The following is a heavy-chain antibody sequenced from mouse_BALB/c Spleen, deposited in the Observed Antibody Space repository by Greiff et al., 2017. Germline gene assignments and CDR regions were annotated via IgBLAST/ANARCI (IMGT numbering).Heavy chain of an antibody. Sequence: VQRVESGPDLVAPSQSLSITCTVSGFSLTSYGVHWVRQPPGKGLEWLVVIWSDGSTTYNSALKSRLSISKDNSKSQVFLKMNSLQTDDTAMYYCARHGGYDVGYYAMDYWGQGTSVTVSS. CDR1: GFSLTSYG. V-gene: IGHV2-6-2*01. CDR3: ARHGGYDVGYYAMDY. J-gene: IGHJ4*01. D-gene: IGHD2-2*01. CDR2: IWSDGST.